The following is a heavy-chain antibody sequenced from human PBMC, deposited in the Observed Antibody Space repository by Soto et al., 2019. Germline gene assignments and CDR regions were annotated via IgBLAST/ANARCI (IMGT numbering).Heavy chain of an antibody. J-gene: IGHJ4*02. CDR2: IYYSGST. Sequence: PSETLSLTCPVSGGSISSYYWSWIRQPPGKGLEWIGYIYYSGSTNYNPSLKSRVTISVDTSKNQFSLKLSSVTAADTAVYYCARAFPPRSEKDDYWGQGTLVTVSS. CDR3: ARAFPPRSEKDDY. CDR1: GGSISSYY. V-gene: IGHV4-59*01.